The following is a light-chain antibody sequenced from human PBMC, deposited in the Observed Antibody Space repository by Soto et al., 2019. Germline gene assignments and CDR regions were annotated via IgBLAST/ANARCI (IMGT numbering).Light chain of an antibody. Sequence: EIVLTQSPASLSLSPGERATLSCRASQSVDSHLVWYQQKPGQAPRLLIFGASNRATGIPARFSGSGSGTDFTLAINRLEPDDFAVYYCQQRNDWPITFGQGTRLESK. CDR3: QQRNDWPIT. J-gene: IGKJ5*01. CDR2: GAS. CDR1: QSVDSH. V-gene: IGKV3-11*01.